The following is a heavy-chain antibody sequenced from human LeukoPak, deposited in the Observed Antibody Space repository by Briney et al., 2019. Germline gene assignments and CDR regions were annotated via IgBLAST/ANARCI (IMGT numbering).Heavy chain of an antibody. CDR3: ARARYSSGWYDY. D-gene: IGHD6-19*01. J-gene: IGHJ4*02. Sequence: SETLSLTCTVSGGSTSNYHWSWIRQPPGKGLEWIGYVSYSGSTNYNPSLKSRVTMSVDTSKNQLSLKLSSVTAADTAVYYCARARYSSGWYDYWGQGALVTVSS. CDR1: GGSTSNYH. CDR2: VSYSGST. V-gene: IGHV4-59*01.